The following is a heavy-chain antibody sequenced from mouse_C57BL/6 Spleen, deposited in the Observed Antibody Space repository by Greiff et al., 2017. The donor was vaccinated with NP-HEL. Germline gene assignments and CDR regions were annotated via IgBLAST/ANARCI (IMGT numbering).Heavy chain of an antibody. D-gene: IGHD1-1*01. CDR2: IHPNSGST. Sequence: QVQLQQPGAELVKPGASVKLSCKASGYTFTSYWMHWVKQRPGQGLEWIGMIHPNSGSTNYNEKFKSKATLTVDKSSSTDYMQLSSLTSEDSAVYYCARSLITTVVAYYFDYWGQGTTLTVSS. CDR1: GYTFTSYW. J-gene: IGHJ2*01. CDR3: ARSLITTVVAYYFDY. V-gene: IGHV1-64*01.